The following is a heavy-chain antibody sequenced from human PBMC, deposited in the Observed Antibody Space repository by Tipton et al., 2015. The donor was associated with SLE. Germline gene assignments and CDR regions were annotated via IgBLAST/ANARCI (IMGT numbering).Heavy chain of an antibody. J-gene: IGHJ4*02. CDR1: GYTFTSYY. CDR3: AREDSGGYWDY. V-gene: IGHV1-46*01. D-gene: IGHD3-10*01. CDR2: IIPSAGST. Sequence: QVQLVQSGPEVKQPGASVKVSCKASGYTFTSYYIHWVRQAPGQGLEWMGIIIPSAGSTNYAQKFQGRVTMTRDTSTSTVYMELSSLTSEDTAVYFCAREDSGGYWDYWGQGILVTVSS.